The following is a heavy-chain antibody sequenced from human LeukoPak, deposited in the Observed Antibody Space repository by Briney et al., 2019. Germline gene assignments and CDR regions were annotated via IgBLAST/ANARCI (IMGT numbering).Heavy chain of an antibody. Sequence: ASVKVSCKVSGYTLIQLSIHWVRQAPGKGLEWMGGPHPEDGETIYAQKFQGRVTMTEDTSTDTAYMELSSLRSEDTAVYYCSTDLQPYRDGYNRWGQGTLVSVSS. V-gene: IGHV1-24*01. D-gene: IGHD5-24*01. CDR2: PHPEDGET. CDR3: STDLQPYRDGYNR. J-gene: IGHJ4*02. CDR1: GYTLIQLS.